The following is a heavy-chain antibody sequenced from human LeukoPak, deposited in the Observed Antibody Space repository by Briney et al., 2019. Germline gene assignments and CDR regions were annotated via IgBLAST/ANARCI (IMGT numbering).Heavy chain of an antibody. CDR2: IYYSGNT. Sequence: PSETLSLTCTVSGGSVSSGTFYWSWIRQPPGKGLEWIGDIYYSGNTNYNPSLKSRVTISVDTSKNQFSLKLSSVTAADTAVYYCARDYAFDIWGQGTMVTVSS. J-gene: IGHJ3*02. CDR3: ARDYAFDI. CDR1: GGSVSSGTFY. V-gene: IGHV4-61*01.